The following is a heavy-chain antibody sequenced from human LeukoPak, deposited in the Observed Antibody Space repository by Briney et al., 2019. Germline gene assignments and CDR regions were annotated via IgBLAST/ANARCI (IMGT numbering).Heavy chain of an antibody. Sequence: ASVKVSCKVSGYTLTELSMHWVRQAPGKGLEWMGAIDPEDGETIYAQNVQGRVTMTEDTSTDTAYMELSILRSEDTAVYYCETVPRAIFCHYMDVWGKGTTVTVSS. J-gene: IGHJ6*03. CDR3: ETVPRAIFCHYMDV. CDR1: GYTLTELS. CDR2: IDPEDGET. D-gene: IGHD3-3*01. V-gene: IGHV1-24*01.